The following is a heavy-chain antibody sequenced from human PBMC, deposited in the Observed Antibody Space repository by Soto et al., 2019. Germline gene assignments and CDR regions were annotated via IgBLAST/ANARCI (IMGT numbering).Heavy chain of an antibody. D-gene: IGHD3-3*01. Sequence: ASVKVSCKASGYTFTGYYMHWVRQAPGQGLEWMGWINPNSGGTNYAQKFQGWVTISADKSISSAYLQWSSLRASDTAMYYCARGGVSTRTFDYWGQGTPVTVSS. V-gene: IGHV1-2*04. CDR1: GYTFTGYY. J-gene: IGHJ4*02. CDR3: ARGGVSTRTFDY. CDR2: INPNSGGT.